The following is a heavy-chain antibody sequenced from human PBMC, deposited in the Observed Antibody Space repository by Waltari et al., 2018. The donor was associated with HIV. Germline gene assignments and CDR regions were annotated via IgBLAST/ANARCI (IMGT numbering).Heavy chain of an antibody. CDR2: IYYSGST. CDR1: GGSISSYY. Sequence: QVQLQESGPGLVKPSETLSLTCTVSGGSISSYYWSWIRQPPGKGLEWIGYIYYSGSTNYNPSLQSRVTISVDTSKNQFSLKRSSVTAADTAVYYCARDAESYYYDSSGYYSSWFDPWGQGTLVTVSS. V-gene: IGHV4-59*01. D-gene: IGHD3-22*01. CDR3: ARDAESYYYDSSGYYSSWFDP. J-gene: IGHJ5*02.